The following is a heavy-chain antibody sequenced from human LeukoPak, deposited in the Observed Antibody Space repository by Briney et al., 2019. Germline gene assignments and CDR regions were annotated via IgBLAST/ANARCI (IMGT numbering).Heavy chain of an antibody. V-gene: IGHV6-1*01. CDR1: GDSVSSNSVI. J-gene: IGHJ5*02. D-gene: IGHD2-2*01. CDR3: ARRLTQYDCFDP. CDR2: TYYRSTWYN. Sequence: SQTLSLTCAISGDSVSSNSVIWNWLRQSPSRGLEWLGRTYYRSTWYNDYAVSVRGRITVNPDTSKNQFSLHLNSVTPEDTAVYYCARRLTQYDCFDPWGQGILVTVSS.